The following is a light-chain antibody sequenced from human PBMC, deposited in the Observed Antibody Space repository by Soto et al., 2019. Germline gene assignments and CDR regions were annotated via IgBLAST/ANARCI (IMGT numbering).Light chain of an antibody. CDR3: QQYGSSST. CDR2: GAS. J-gene: IGKJ5*01. Sequence: DIVMTQSPATLSVAPGERVTFSCRASQGVSRKLAWYQHKPGQAPRLLIHGASTRATGFPARFSGSGSGTDFTLTISRLEPEDFAVYYCQQYGSSSTFGQGTRLEI. V-gene: IGKV3-15*01. CDR1: QGVSRK.